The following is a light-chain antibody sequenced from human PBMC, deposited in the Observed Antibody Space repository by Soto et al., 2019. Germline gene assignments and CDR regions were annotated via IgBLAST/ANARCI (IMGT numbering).Light chain of an antibody. V-gene: IGKV1-39*01. CDR2: AAS. J-gene: IGKJ2*01. Sequence: DIQMTQSPSSLSASVGDRVTITCRASQSISSYLNWYQQKPGKAPKLLIYAASSLQSGVPSRFSGSGSATDFTLTISSLQPEDFATYYCQQSYSTPVFGQGTQLEIK. CDR1: QSISSY. CDR3: QQSYSTPV.